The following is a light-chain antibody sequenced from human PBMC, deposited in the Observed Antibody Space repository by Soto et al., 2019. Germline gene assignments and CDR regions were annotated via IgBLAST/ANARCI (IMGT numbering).Light chain of an antibody. Sequence: DIQMTQSPSSLSASVGDRVTITCRASQSISSYLTWYQQKPGKAPNLLIYAASSLQSGVPSRFSGSGSGTDFTLTISSLQPEDFATYYCQHSYSTPRTFGQGTKVEIK. J-gene: IGKJ1*01. CDR1: QSISSY. CDR2: AAS. CDR3: QHSYSTPRT. V-gene: IGKV1-39*01.